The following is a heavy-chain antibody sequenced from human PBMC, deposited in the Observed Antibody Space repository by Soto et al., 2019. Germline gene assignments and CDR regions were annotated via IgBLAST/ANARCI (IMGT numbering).Heavy chain of an antibody. CDR3: ARPSSSSWYGMGY. V-gene: IGHV1-46*03. D-gene: IGHD6-13*01. Sequence: QVQLVQSGTEVKKPGASVKVSCKASGYTFIKYFIHWVRQAPGQGLEWMAIINPDGGVTTYAQKLRGRVTVTSDTSTSTVYMELNTLTSEDTAVYYCARPSSSSWYGMGYWGQGTLVTVSS. J-gene: IGHJ4*02. CDR2: INPDGGVT. CDR1: GYTFIKYF.